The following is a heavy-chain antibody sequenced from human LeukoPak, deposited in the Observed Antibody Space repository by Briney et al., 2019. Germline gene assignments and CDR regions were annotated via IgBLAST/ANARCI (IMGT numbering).Heavy chain of an antibody. D-gene: IGHD2-2*01. CDR3: ATGVPANDDY. V-gene: IGHV3-30*02. CDR1: GFTFRSYG. CDR2: IRYDGNSN. J-gene: IGHJ4*02. Sequence: PGGSLRLSCAASGFTFRSYGMHWVRQAPGKGLEWVAFIRYDGNSNYYADSVKGRFTISRDNSRSTLYLQMNSLRAEDTAVYYCATGVPANDDYWGQGTLVTVSS.